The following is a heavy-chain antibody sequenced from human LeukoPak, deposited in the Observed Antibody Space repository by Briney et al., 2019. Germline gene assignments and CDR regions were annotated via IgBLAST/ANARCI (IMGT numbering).Heavy chain of an antibody. V-gene: IGHV3-7*01. D-gene: IGHD1-1*01. CDR3: ARALTTLTYEGY. CDR2: INPDGSRE. CDR1: GFTFSTFW. Sequence: PGGSLRLSCVTPGFTFSTFWMNWVRQAPGKGLEWVANINPDGSRERSVDSVKGRFTVSRDNAKDSLYLQMNSLRAEDTAVYYCARALTTLTYEGYWGQGTLVTVSS. J-gene: IGHJ4*02.